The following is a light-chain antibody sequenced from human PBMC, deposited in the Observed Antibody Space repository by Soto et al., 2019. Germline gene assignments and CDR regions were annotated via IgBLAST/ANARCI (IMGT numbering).Light chain of an antibody. J-gene: IGKJ5*01. V-gene: IGKV1-33*01. Sequence: DIQMAQSPSSLSASVGDRVTITCQASQDSDKYLSWYQQKPGKAPELLIYDASNLETGVPSRFSGSGSGTEFTFTISSLQPEDIATYFCQQTYRIPPTFGQGTRLEI. CDR3: QQTYRIPPT. CDR1: QDSDKY. CDR2: DAS.